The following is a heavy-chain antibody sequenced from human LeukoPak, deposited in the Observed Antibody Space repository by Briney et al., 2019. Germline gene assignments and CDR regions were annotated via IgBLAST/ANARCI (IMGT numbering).Heavy chain of an antibody. CDR1: GGSISSGDYY. J-gene: IGHJ4*02. Sequence: SQTLSLTCTVSGGSISSGDYYWSWIRQPPGKGLEWIGYIYYSGSTYYNPSLKSRVTISVDTSKNQFSLKLSSVTAADTAVYYCARGVSYGDYYFDYWGQGTLVTVSS. D-gene: IGHD5-18*01. CDR2: IYYSGST. V-gene: IGHV4-30-4*01. CDR3: ARGVSYGDYYFDY.